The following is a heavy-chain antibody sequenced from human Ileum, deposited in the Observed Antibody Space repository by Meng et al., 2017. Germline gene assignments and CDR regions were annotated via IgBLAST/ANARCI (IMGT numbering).Heavy chain of an antibody. CDR3: ARGLASGWPDY. V-gene: IGHV4-34*01. CDR2: ITHSGRT. Sequence: QVQLQQWGAGLLKPSETLSLTCAVFGGSFTGYYCSWFRQSPGKGLEWIGEITHSGRTSYNLSLKSRVTISVDMSKYQFSLKLTSVTAADTAIYYCARGLASGWPDYWGQGTLVTVSS. D-gene: IGHD3-10*01. J-gene: IGHJ4*02. CDR1: GGSFTGYY.